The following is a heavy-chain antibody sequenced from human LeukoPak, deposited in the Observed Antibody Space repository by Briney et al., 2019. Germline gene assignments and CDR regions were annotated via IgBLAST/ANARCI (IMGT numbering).Heavy chain of an antibody. CDR3: ARGQWLPVFDF. D-gene: IGHD3-22*01. Sequence: PSETLSLTCTVSGGSISSYYWSWIRQPPGKGLEWIGYIYYSGSTNYNPSLKSRVTISVDTSKNHFSLKLSSVTAADTAVYYCARGQWLPVFDFWGQGILVTVSS. J-gene: IGHJ4*02. CDR2: IYYSGST. CDR1: GGSISSYY. V-gene: IGHV4-59*01.